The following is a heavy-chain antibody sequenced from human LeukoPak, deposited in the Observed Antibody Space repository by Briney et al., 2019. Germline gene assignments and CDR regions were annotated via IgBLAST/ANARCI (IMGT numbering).Heavy chain of an antibody. J-gene: IGHJ1*01. CDR3: AREREGRNSEH. V-gene: IGHV3-53*01. CDR2: IYSDGNT. Sequence: GGSLRLSCAASGFTVSNNRLSWVRQAPGMGLEWVSTIYSDGNTYYPDSVKGRFTISRDGSKNTLYLQLNSLRTEDTAIYYCAREREGRNSEHWGQGTLVTVSS. D-gene: IGHD1-26*01. CDR1: GFTVSNNR.